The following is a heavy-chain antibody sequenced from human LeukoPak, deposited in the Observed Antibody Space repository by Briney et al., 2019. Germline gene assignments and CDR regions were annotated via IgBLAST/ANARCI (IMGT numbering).Heavy chain of an antibody. J-gene: IGHJ4*02. V-gene: IGHV3-23*01. D-gene: IGHD3-22*01. CDR1: GFTFSSYA. CDR2: ISGSGGST. Sequence: GGSLRLSCAASGFTFSSYAMSWVRQAPGKGLEWVSGISGSGGSTYYADSVKGRCTISRDNSKNTLYLQMTSLRAEDTAVYYCAKDQVWIVVGSFDYWGQGTLVTVSS. CDR3: AKDQVWIVVGSFDY.